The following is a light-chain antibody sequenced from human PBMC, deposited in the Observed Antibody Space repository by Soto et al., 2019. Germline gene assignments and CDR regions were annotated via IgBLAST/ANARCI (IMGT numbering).Light chain of an antibody. Sequence: IVLTQSPGTLSLSPGERATLSCTASQSVSSSNLAWYQQKPGQAPRLLIYGASSRATGIPDRFSGSGSGTDFTLTISRLEPEDFAVYYCQQYGNSPPITFGGGTKVDIK. CDR3: QQYGNSPPIT. J-gene: IGKJ4*01. V-gene: IGKV3-20*01. CDR1: QSVSSSN. CDR2: GAS.